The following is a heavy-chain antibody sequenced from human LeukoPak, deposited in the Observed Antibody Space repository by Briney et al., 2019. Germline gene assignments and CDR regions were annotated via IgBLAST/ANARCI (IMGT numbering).Heavy chain of an antibody. V-gene: IGHV3-30*18. Sequence: PGGSLRLSCAASGFTFSSYGMHWVRRAPGKGLEWVAVISYDGSNKYYADSVKGRFTISRDNSKNTLYLQMNSLRAEDTAVYYCAKSRESDYYYGMDVWGKGTTVTVSS. CDR3: AKSRESDYYYGMDV. D-gene: IGHD3-10*01. CDR1: GFTFSSYG. CDR2: ISYDGSNK. J-gene: IGHJ6*04.